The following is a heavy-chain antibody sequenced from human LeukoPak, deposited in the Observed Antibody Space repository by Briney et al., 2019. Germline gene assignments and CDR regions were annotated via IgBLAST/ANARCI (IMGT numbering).Heavy chain of an antibody. CDR1: GYTFTSYY. V-gene: IGHV1-46*01. CDR2: INPSGGST. Sequence: EASVKVSCKASGYTFTSYYMHWVRQAPGQGLEWMGIINPSGGSTSYAQKLQGRVTMTTDTSTSTAYMELRSLRSDDTAVYYCARDLGGGDYPYYFDCWGQGTLVTVSS. D-gene: IGHD4-17*01. J-gene: IGHJ4*02. CDR3: ARDLGGGDYPYYFDC.